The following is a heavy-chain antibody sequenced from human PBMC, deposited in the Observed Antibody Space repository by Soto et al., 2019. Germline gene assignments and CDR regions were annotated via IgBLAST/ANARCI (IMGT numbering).Heavy chain of an antibody. J-gene: IGHJ5*02. D-gene: IGHD3-9*01. CDR2: ISGGGGST. CDR3: AKLRYFDWSAYNWFDP. V-gene: IGHV3-23*01. Sequence: GGSLRLSCAASGFTFSTYAMNWVRQAPGKGLESVSAISGGGGSTYYADSVKGRFTISRDNSKNTLYLQMNSLKAEDTAVYYCAKLRYFDWSAYNWFDPWGQGTLVTVSS. CDR1: GFTFSTYA.